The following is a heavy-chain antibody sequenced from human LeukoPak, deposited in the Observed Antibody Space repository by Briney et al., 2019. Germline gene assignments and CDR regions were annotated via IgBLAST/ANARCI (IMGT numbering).Heavy chain of an antibody. J-gene: IGHJ4*02. V-gene: IGHV3-66*04. CDR2: IYSGGST. Sequence: GGSLRLSCVASGFTVNSNYMFWVRQAPGKGLEWVSVIYSGGSTYYADSVKGRFTISRDNSKNTLYLQMNSLRAEDTAVYYCARPMFSGVVVITDSLDYWGQGTLVTVSS. CDR1: GFTVNSNY. D-gene: IGHD3-22*01. CDR3: ARPMFSGVVVITDSLDY.